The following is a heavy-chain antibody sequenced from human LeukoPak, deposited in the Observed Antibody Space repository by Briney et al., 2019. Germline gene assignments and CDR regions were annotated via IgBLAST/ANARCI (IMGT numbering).Heavy chain of an antibody. CDR3: ARVGDYYDSSGPLNP. D-gene: IGHD3-22*01. J-gene: IGHJ5*02. CDR1: GFTFSSYS. Sequence: GGSLRLSCAASGFTFSSYSMNWVRQAPGKGLGWVSSISSSSSYIYYADSVKGRFTISRDNAKNSLYLQMNSLRAEDTAVYYCARVGDYYDSSGPLNPWGQGTLVTVSS. V-gene: IGHV3-21*01. CDR2: ISSSSSYI.